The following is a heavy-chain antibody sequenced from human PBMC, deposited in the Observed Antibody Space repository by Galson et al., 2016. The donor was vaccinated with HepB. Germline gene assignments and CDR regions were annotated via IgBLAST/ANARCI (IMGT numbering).Heavy chain of an antibody. V-gene: IGHV3-48*02. CDR2: ISSSSSNI. D-gene: IGHD3-16*01. CDR1: GITFSDYS. Sequence: SLRLSCAASGITFSDYSMSWVRQAPGKGLEWISYISSSSSNIYYADSVRGRFTISRDNAKNSLYLQMNSLRDEDTVVYYCARIGDHDDYWGQGTLVTVSS. CDR3: ARIGDHDDY. J-gene: IGHJ4*02.